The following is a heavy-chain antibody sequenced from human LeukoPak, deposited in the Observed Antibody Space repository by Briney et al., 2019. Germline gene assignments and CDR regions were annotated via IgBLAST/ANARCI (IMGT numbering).Heavy chain of an antibody. J-gene: IGHJ4*02. CDR2: IIPIFGTA. CDR1: GGTFSSYA. V-gene: IGHV1-69*13. Sequence: SVKVSCKASGGTFSSYAISWVRQAPGQGLEWMGGIIPIFGTANYAQKFQGRVTITADESTSIAYMELSSLRSEDTAVYYCARSTAVQLLYYFDYWGQGTLVTVSS. D-gene: IGHD1-1*01. CDR3: ARSTAVQLLYYFDY.